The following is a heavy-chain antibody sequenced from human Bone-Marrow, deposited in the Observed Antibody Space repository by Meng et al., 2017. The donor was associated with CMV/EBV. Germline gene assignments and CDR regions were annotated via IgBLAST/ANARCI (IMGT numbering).Heavy chain of an antibody. CDR2: INPNSGGT. J-gene: IGHJ4*02. V-gene: IGHV1-2*02. CDR1: GYTFSDYF. Sequence: ASVKVSCKASGYTFSDYFLHWVRQAPGQGLEWMGWINPNSGGTNYAQKFQGRVTMTRDTSINTAYMELSRLRSDDTAVYYCARDGDDCSSTTCYYYWGQGTLVTVSS. CDR3: ARDGDDCSSTTCYYY. D-gene: IGHD2-2*01.